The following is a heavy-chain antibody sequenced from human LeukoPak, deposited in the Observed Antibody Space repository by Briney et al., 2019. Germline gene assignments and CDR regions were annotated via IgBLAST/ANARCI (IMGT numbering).Heavy chain of an antibody. CDR2: MNPNSGNT. CDR1: GYTFTSYD. J-gene: IGHJ6*02. Sequence: ASVKVSCKASGYTFTSYDINWVRQATGQGLEWMGWMNPNSGNTGYAQKFQGRATMTRNTSISTAYMELSSLRSEDTAVYYCARVYYGSGSQYHYYGMDVWGQGTTVTVSS. D-gene: IGHD3-10*01. CDR3: ARVYYGSGSQYHYYGMDV. V-gene: IGHV1-8*01.